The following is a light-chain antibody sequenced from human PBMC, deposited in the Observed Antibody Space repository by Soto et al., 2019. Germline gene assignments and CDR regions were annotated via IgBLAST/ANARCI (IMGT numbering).Light chain of an antibody. J-gene: IGKJ1*01. CDR2: AAS. CDR3: QQANSFPRT. Sequence: DIQMTQSPSSVAASVGDRVTITCRASQAISTWLAWYQQKPGKAPKLLIYAASNLQTGVPSRFSGSGSGTDFTLTISRLQPEDFATYYCQQANSFPRTFGQGTKVEI. CDR1: QAISTW. V-gene: IGKV1D-12*01.